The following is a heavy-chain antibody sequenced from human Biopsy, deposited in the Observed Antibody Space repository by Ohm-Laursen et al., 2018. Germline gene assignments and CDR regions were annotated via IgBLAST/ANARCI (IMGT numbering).Heavy chain of an antibody. CDR1: GGSFTGHY. J-gene: IGHJ3*01. D-gene: IGHD3-22*01. V-gene: IGHV4-4*07. Sequence: GTLSLTCTVSGGSFTGHYWTWIRQPAGKGLEWIGHTYKGGNTNHNPPLKSRVTMSVDTSKKQLSLRLRSVTAADTAMYYCASVVLGPTNDAFDLWGQGTMVVVSS. CDR2: TYKGGNT. CDR3: ASVVLGPTNDAFDL.